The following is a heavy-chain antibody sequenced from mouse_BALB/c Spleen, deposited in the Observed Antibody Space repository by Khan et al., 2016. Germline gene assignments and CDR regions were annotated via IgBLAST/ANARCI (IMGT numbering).Heavy chain of an antibody. CDR2: ISPDSSTI. Sequence: EVKLLESGGGLVQPGGSLKLSCAASGFDFSRYWMSWVRQAPRAGLEWIGEISPDSSTINYTPSLKDKFIISRDNAKNTLYLQMSKVRSEDTALYYCARPVYTRAMDYWGQGTSVTVSS. V-gene: IGHV4-1*02. J-gene: IGHJ4*01. CDR3: ARPVYTRAMDY. CDR1: GFDFSRYW.